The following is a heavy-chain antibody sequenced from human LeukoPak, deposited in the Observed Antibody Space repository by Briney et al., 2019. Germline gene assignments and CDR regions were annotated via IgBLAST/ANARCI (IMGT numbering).Heavy chain of an antibody. CDR3: ARAGAIVVVPAATGGWAFDY. D-gene: IGHD2-2*01. J-gene: IGHJ4*02. CDR1: GYTFTSYY. V-gene: IGHV1-46*01. Sequence: ASVKVSCKASGYTFTSYYMHWVRQAPGQGLEWMGIINPSGGSTSYAQKFQGRVTMTRDTSTSTVYMELSSLRSEDTAVYYCARAGAIVVVPAATGGWAFDYWGQGTLVTVSS. CDR2: INPSGGST.